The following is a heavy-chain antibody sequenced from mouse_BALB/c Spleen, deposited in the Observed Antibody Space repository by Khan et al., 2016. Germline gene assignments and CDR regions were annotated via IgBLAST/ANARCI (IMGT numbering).Heavy chain of an antibody. Sequence: QVQLKQSGPGLVAPSQSLSITCTISGFSLTSYGVHWVRQPPGKGLEWLVVIWSDGSTTYNSALKSRLSISKDNSKSQVSFKMNSLQTDDTAMYXCARLGDYGGYYYAMDYWGQGTSVTVSS. CDR2: IWSDGST. V-gene: IGHV2-6-1*01. CDR1: GFSLTSYG. J-gene: IGHJ4*01. CDR3: ARLGDYGGYYYAMDY. D-gene: IGHD2-4*01.